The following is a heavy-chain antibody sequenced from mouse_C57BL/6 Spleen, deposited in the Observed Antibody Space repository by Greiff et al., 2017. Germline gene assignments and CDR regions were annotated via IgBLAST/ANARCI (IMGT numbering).Heavy chain of an antibody. CDR3: AREELGYFDY. CDR2: ISYSGST. J-gene: IGHJ2*01. CDR1: GYSITSGYD. Sequence: EVQLQQSGPGMVKPSQSLSLTCTVTGYSITSGYDWHWIRHFPGNKLEWMGYISYSGSTNYNPSLKSRISITHDTSKNHFFLKLNSVTTEDTATYYCAREELGYFDYWGQGTTLTVSS. V-gene: IGHV3-1*01. D-gene: IGHD4-1*01.